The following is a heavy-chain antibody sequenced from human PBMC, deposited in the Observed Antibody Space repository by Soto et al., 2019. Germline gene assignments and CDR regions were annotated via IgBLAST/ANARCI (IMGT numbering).Heavy chain of an antibody. D-gene: IGHD1-26*01. Sequence: QVQLVESGGGVVQPGRSLRLSCAASGFAFSTYGMHWVRQAPGKGLEWVAVTTSDGARINYADSVKGRFTISRDNSRTTLYLQMTSLRIDDTPVYYCARKNPGREWELPDYWGQGTLVSVSS. CDR1: GFAFSTYG. CDR2: TTSDGARI. V-gene: IGHV3-30*03. CDR3: ARKNPGREWELPDY. J-gene: IGHJ4*02.